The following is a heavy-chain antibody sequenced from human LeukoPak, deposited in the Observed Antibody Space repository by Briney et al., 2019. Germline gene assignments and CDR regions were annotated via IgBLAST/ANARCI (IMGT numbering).Heavy chain of an antibody. CDR2: ISFDGSTQ. Sequence: PGRSLRLSCAASAFTFSIHAMHWVRQAPGKGLEWVAVISFDGSTQYYADSVKGRLTISRDNSKNTLYLQMDTLGAEDTAVYYCAKDSHGTAFDYWGQGTLVTVSS. CDR1: AFTFSIHA. D-gene: IGHD5-18*01. J-gene: IGHJ4*02. V-gene: IGHV3-30*04. CDR3: AKDSHGTAFDY.